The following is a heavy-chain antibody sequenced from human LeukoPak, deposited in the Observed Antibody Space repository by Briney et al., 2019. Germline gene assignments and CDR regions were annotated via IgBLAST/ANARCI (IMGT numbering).Heavy chain of an antibody. CDR2: ISSSGSTI. J-gene: IGHJ6*03. V-gene: IGHV3-48*03. CDR1: GFTFSSYE. Sequence: SGGSLRLSCATSGFTFSSYEMNWVRQAPGKGLEWVSYISSSGSTIYYADSVKGRFTISRDNAKNSLYLQMNSLRAEDTAVYYCARARRSPIAAAGYYYYMDVWGKGTTVTISS. CDR3: ARARRSPIAAAGYYYYMDV. D-gene: IGHD6-13*01.